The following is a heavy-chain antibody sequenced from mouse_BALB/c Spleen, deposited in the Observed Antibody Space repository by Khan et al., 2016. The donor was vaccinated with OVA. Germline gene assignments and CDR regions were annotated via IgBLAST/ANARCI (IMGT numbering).Heavy chain of an antibody. V-gene: IGHV9-3-1*01. Sequence: QIQLVQSGPELKKPGETVKISCKASGYTFTNYGMNWVKQAPGKGLKWMGWINTYTGEPTYADDFKGRFAFSLDISASTAYLQLNNLKNDDTATYYCARPPYYYDVIDYWGQGTSVTVSS. CDR3: ARPPYYYDVIDY. CDR2: INTYTGEP. J-gene: IGHJ4*01. CDR1: GYTFTNYG.